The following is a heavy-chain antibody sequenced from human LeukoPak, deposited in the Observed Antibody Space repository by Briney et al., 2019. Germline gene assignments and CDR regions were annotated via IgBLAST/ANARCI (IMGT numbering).Heavy chain of an antibody. CDR1: GFTFSNYG. Sequence: GGSLRLSCAASGFTFSNYGVHWVRQAPGKGLEWVAVIRYDGSTKYYADSVKGRFTISRDNSKNTVYLEMNSLGAEDTAVYYCASEGGYSSNADYWGQGTLVTVSS. D-gene: IGHD6-13*01. J-gene: IGHJ4*02. V-gene: IGHV3-33*01. CDR2: IRYDGSTK. CDR3: ASEGGYSSNADY.